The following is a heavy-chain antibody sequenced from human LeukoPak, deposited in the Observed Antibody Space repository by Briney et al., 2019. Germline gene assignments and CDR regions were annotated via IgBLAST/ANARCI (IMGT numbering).Heavy chain of an antibody. CDR2: ISAYNGNT. CDR3: ARADPKAVAAWFDP. CDR1: GYTFTSYG. D-gene: IGHD6-19*01. V-gene: IGHV1-18*04. J-gene: IGHJ5*02. Sequence: GASVKVSCKASGYTFTSYGISWVRQAPGQGLEWMGWISAYNGNTNYAQKFQGRVTMTTDTSTSTAYMELRSLRSDDTAVYYCARADPKAVAAWFDPWGQGTLVTVSS.